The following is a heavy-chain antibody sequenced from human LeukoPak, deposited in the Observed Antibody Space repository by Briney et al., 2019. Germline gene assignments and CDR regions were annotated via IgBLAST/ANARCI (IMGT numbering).Heavy chain of an antibody. CDR2: IGSSGSTI. CDR3: ARDRYVGATTAGDSDS. CDR1: GFTFSDYY. Sequence: GGSLRLSCAASGFTFSDYYMSWIRQAPGKGLEWVSYIGSSGSTIYYADSVKGRFTISRDNAKNSLYLQMNGLRAEDTAVYYCARDRYVGATTAGDSDSWGQGTLVTVSS. D-gene: IGHD1-26*01. J-gene: IGHJ4*02. V-gene: IGHV3-11*01.